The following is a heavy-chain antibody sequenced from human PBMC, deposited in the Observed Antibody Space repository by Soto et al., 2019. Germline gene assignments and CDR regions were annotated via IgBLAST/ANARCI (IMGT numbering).Heavy chain of an antibody. D-gene: IGHD3-3*01. CDR3: AKTILEWLPEVYGMDV. CDR2: ISYDGSNK. J-gene: IGHJ6*02. V-gene: IGHV3-30*18. Sequence: PGGSLRLSCAASGFTFSSYGMHWVRQAPGKGLEWVAVISYDGSNKYYADSVKGRFTISRDNSKNTLYLQMNSLRAEDTAVYYCAKTILEWLPEVYGMDVWGQGTTVTVSS. CDR1: GFTFSSYG.